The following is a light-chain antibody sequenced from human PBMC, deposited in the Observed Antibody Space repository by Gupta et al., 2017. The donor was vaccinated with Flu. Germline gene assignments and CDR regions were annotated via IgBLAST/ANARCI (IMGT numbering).Light chain of an antibody. V-gene: IGKV1-9*01. CDR2: ESS. Sequence: PSLLSAPGGDSVTTTWRARRGISRYVGWYQQKAGKATKLLFSESSRLQSGVPSRCSGSGARTEFTLTISNLQPEVSATYCWQQVNSYPRTLGQGTQVEIK. J-gene: IGKJ5*01. CDR3: QQVNSYPRT. CDR1: RGISRY.